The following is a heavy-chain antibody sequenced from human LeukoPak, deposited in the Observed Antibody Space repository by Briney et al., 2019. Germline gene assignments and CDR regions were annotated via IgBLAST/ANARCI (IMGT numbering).Heavy chain of an antibody. CDR1: GYSFTNYW. Sequence: GESLKISCKASGYSFTNYWIAWVRQKPGKGLEWMGIMHPGESEINYSPSFEGQVTISADTSISTAYPARYSLEASDSAIYYCAKTRASLGRGARYFDPWGQGTMITVSS. J-gene: IGHJ5*02. D-gene: IGHD1-1*01. V-gene: IGHV5-51*01. CDR3: AKTRASLGRGARYFDP. CDR2: MHPGESEI.